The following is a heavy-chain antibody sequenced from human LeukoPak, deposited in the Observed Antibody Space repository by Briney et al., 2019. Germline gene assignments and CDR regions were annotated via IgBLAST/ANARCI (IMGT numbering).Heavy chain of an antibody. J-gene: IGHJ4*02. CDR1: GFTVSSNY. V-gene: IGHV3-53*01. D-gene: IGHD2-2*01. CDR3: AKDFVVVPGLVNYFDS. Sequence: GGSLRLSCAASGFTVSSNYMSWVRQAPGKGLEWVSVIYSGGSTYYADSVKGRFTISRDNSKNTLYLQMNSLRAEDTAVYYCAKDFVVVPGLVNYFDSWGQGTLVTVSS. CDR2: IYSGGST.